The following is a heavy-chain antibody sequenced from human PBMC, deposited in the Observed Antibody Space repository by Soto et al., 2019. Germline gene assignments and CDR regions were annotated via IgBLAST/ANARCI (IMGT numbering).Heavy chain of an antibody. CDR1: GGSISSGDYY. CDR3: VREGGDSWFGR. D-gene: IGHD1-26*01. CDR2: IYYSGST. V-gene: IGHV4-30-4*01. Sequence: SQTLSLTCTVSGGSISSGDYYWSRIRQPPGKGLEWIGSIYYSGSTSYNPSRRNRVTISLDTSKIQFSLKLSSVTAAATGVYYCVREGGDSWFGRWGQGTLVAVSS. J-gene: IGHJ5*02.